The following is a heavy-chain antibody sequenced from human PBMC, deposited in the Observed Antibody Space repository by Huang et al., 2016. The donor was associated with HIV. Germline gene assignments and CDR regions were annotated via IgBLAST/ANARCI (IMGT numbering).Heavy chain of an antibody. CDR2: FSYPGST. J-gene: IGHJ4*02. V-gene: IGHV4-59*01. CDR3: ARAFPSGALDY. CDR1: GASLNKCY. Sequence: QVRLQESGPGLVRPSETLSLTCNVSGASLNKCYWNWIRQSPGKGLEWIGYFSYPGSTTDNPARKSRVTISQDTSKNQCSLKLTSGTAADTAVYYCARAFPSGALDYWGQGTLVTVSS.